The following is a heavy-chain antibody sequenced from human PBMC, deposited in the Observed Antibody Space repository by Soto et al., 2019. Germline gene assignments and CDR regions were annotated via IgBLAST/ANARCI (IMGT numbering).Heavy chain of an antibody. CDR3: GIGSNGYHFNY. CDR1: GFTFSSYA. D-gene: IGHD5-12*01. J-gene: IGHJ4*02. V-gene: IGHV3-64*01. CDR2: ISSKGGST. Sequence: EVQLVESGGGLVQPGGSLRLSCAASGFTFSSYAMHWVRQAPGKGLEYVSVISSKGGSTYYANSVKGRFTISRDNSKNTLYLQMGSLRAEDMAVHYCGIGSNGYHFNYLGQGTLVTVSS.